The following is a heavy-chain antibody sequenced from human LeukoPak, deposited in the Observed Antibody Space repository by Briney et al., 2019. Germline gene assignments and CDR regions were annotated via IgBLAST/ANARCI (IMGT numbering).Heavy chain of an antibody. CDR1: GGSISSGGYS. CDR3: ARQYSYGSQYYFDY. Sequence: SQTLSLTCAVSGGSISSGGYSWRWIRQPPGTGLEWIGYIYHSGSTYYNPSLKSRLTISVDRSKNQFSLKLSSVTAADTAVYYCARQYSYGSQYYFDYWGQGTLVTVSS. D-gene: IGHD5-18*01. J-gene: IGHJ4*02. V-gene: IGHV4-30-2*01. CDR2: IYHSGST.